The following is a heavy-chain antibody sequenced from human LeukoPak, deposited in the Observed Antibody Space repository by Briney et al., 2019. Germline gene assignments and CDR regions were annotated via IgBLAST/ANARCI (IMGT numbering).Heavy chain of an antibody. CDR3: ARTTEDCSSTSCYQYWFDP. J-gene: IGHJ5*02. D-gene: IGHD2-2*01. V-gene: IGHV4-59*01. Sequence: KTSETLSLTCTVSGGSISSYYWSWIRQPPGKGLEWIGYIYYSGSTNYNPSLKSRVTISVDTSKNQISLKVRSATAADTAVYYCARTTEDCSSTSCYQYWFDPWGQGTLVTVSS. CDR2: IYYSGST. CDR1: GGSISSYY.